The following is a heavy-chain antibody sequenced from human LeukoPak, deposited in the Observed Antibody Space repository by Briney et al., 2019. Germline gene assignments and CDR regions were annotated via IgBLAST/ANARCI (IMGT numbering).Heavy chain of an antibody. V-gene: IGHV3-23*01. CDR2: ISGSGGSP. D-gene: IGHD1-20*01. CDR1: GFTFSSYA. J-gene: IGHJ4*02. Sequence: GGSLRISCAASGFTFSSYAMSWVRQAPGQWLEWVSPISGSGGSPYYADSVKGRFTISRDNSKNTLYLQMNSLRAEDTAVYYCAKGKGYNWNDYWGQGTLVTVSS. CDR3: AKGKGYNWNDY.